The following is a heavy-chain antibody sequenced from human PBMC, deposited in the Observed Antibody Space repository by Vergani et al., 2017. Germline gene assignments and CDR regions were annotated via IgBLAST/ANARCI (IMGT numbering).Heavy chain of an antibody. D-gene: IGHD2-15*01. CDR2: ISGHGDRT. V-gene: IGHV3-23*01. CDR3: ARGGKGIIMVVPSTHL. J-gene: IGHJ4*02. Sequence: EVHLLESGGGQVEAGGSLRLSCVASGFTFSNSAMSWVRQTSGKGLEWVSAISGHGDRTYYADSVKGRFTISRDNSKNTVYLQMNSLKAEDRATYYCARGGKGIIMVVPSTHLWGQGTQVSVS. CDR1: GFTFSNSA.